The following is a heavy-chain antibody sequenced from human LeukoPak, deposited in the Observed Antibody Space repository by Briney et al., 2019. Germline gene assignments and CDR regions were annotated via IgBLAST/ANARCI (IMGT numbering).Heavy chain of an antibody. V-gene: IGHV3-23*01. Sequence: PGGSLRLSCAASGFTFSSYAMSWVRQAPGKGLEWVSAISGSGGSTYYADSVKGRFTISRDNSKNTLYLQMNSLRADDTAVYYCAKDIDGIAVAGTYGYWGQGTLVTVSS. J-gene: IGHJ4*02. CDR1: GFTFSSYA. CDR3: AKDIDGIAVAGTYGY. CDR2: ISGSGGST. D-gene: IGHD6-19*01.